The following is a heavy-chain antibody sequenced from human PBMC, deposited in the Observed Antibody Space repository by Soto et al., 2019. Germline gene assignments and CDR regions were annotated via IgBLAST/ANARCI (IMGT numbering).Heavy chain of an antibody. CDR2: IWYDGSNK. D-gene: IGHD6-6*01. CDR3: ARDIPGGSSSYYYYGMDV. Sequence: PGGSLRLSCAASGFTFSSYGMHWVRQAPGKGLEWVAVIWYDGSNKYYADSVKGRFTISRDNSKNTLYLQMNSLRAEDTAVYYCARDIPGGSSSYYYYGMDVWGQGTTVTVSS. J-gene: IGHJ6*02. CDR1: GFTFSSYG. V-gene: IGHV3-33*01.